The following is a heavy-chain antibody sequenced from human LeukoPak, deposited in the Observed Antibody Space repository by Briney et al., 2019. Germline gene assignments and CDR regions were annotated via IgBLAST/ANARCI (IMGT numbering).Heavy chain of an antibody. J-gene: IGHJ4*02. CDR3: ASGTAAGTVGYFDY. V-gene: IGHV1-69*01. CDR2: IIPIFGTA. CDR1: GGTFSSYA. Sequence: ASVKVSCKASGGTFSSYAISWVRQAPGQGLEWMGGIIPIFGTANYAQKFQGRVTITADESTSTAYMELSSLRSEDTAVYYCASGTAAGTVGYFDYWGQGTLVTVSS. D-gene: IGHD6-13*01.